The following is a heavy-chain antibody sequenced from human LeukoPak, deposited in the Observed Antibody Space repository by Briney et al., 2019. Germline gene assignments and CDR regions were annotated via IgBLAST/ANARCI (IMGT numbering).Heavy chain of an antibody. CDR3: ARAVDWGPYFDY. CDR2: IKQDGSEK. D-gene: IGHD3/OR15-3a*01. CDR1: GFTFSSYW. V-gene: IGHV3-7*01. J-gene: IGHJ4*02. Sequence: PGGSLRLSCEASGFTFSSYWMSWVRQAPGKGLEWVANIKQDGSEKYYVDSVKGRFTMSRDNAKNSLYLQMNSLRAEDTAVYYCARAVDWGPYFDYWAREPWSPSPQ.